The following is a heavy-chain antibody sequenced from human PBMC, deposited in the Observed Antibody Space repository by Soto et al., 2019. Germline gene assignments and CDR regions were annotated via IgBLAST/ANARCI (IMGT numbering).Heavy chain of an antibody. Sequence: PSETLFLTCSFSGFYVNYGDYYWNWIRQPPGKGLEWIGDIHHSGSTNYNPSLKSRVTISVDTSKNQFSLKLSSVTAADTAVYYCARDSSRHRDYWGQGTLVNVSS. V-gene: IGHV4-61*08. D-gene: IGHD6-13*01. J-gene: IGHJ4*02. CDR2: IHHSGST. CDR3: ARDSSRHRDY. CDR1: GFYVNYGDYY.